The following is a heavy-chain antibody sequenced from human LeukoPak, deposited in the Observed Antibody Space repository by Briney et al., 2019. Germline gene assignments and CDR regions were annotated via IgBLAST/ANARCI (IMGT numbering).Heavy chain of an antibody. D-gene: IGHD1-14*01. V-gene: IGHV3-48*01. CDR3: AKESPYRAPTRTYYFDY. CDR2: ISSSSNTI. Sequence: GGSLRLSCAASGFTFSSYSMNWVRQAPGKGLEWVSYISSSSNTIFYADSVKGRFTISRDNSKNTLYLQMNSLRAEDTALYYCAKESPYRAPTRTYYFDYWGQGTLVTVSS. CDR1: GFTFSSYS. J-gene: IGHJ4*02.